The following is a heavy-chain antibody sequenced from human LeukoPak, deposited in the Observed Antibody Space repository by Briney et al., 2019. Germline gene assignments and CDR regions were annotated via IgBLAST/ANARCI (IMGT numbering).Heavy chain of an antibody. D-gene: IGHD3-10*01. J-gene: IGHJ5*02. CDR1: GYSISSGYY. CDR3: ARGPRSGWFDP. Sequence: PSETLSLTCTVSGYSISSGYYWGWIRQPPGKGLEWIGSIYHSGSTYYNPSLKSRVTISVDTSKNQFSLKLSSVTAADTAVYYCARGPRSGWFDPWGQGTLVTVSS. V-gene: IGHV4-38-2*02. CDR2: IYHSGST.